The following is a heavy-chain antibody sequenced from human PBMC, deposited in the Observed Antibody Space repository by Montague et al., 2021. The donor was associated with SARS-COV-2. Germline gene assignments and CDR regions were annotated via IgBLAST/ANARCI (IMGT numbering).Heavy chain of an antibody. D-gene: IGHD3-3*01. CDR1: GGSISSGGYY. Sequence: TLSLTCTVSGGSISSGGYYWSWIRQHPGKGLEWIGYIYYSGSTYYNPSLKSRVTISVDMSKNQSSLKLSSVTAADTAVYYCARGGTIFGVVTFPFDYWGQGTLVTVSS. CDR2: IYYSGST. V-gene: IGHV4-31*03. J-gene: IGHJ4*02. CDR3: ARGGTIFGVVTFPFDY.